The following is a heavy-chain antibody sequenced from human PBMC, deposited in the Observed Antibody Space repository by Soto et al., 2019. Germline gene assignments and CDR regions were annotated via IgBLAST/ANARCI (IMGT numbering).Heavy chain of an antibody. D-gene: IGHD3-10*01. V-gene: IGHV6-1*01. J-gene: IGHJ6*02. CDR1: GDSVSSNSAA. CDR2: TYYRSKWYN. Sequence: SQTLSLTCAISGDSVSSNSAAWNWIRQSPSRGLEWLGRTYYRSKWYNDYAVSVKSRITINPDTSKNQFSLQLNSVTHEDTAVNYCARDGGFTMVRGITHSISYYYGMDVWGQGTRVTVSS. CDR3: ARDGGFTMVRGITHSISYYYGMDV.